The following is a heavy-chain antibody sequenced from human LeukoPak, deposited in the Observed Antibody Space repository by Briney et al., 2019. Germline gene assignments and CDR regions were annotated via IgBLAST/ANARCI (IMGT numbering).Heavy chain of an antibody. CDR3: ARDPGRDGYNGAFDI. Sequence: GGSLRLSCAASGFTFSSYAMSWVRQAPGKGLEWVSAISGSGGSTYYADSMKGRFTISRDNAKNSLYLQMNSLRADDTAVYYCARDPGRDGYNGAFDIWGQGTMVTVSS. D-gene: IGHD5-24*01. CDR1: GFTFSSYA. CDR2: ISGSGGST. J-gene: IGHJ3*02. V-gene: IGHV3-23*01.